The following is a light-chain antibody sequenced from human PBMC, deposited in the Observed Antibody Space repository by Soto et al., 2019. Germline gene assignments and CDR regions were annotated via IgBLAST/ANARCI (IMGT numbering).Light chain of an antibody. J-gene: IGKJ5*01. Sequence: DIQMTQSPSTLSASVRDRVTITCRASQSISSWLAWYQQKPGRAPKLLISSASSLQSGVPSRFSGSGSGTDFTLTITNLQPEDFATYYCQQANSFPTTFGQGTRLEIK. CDR2: SAS. V-gene: IGKV1-12*01. CDR1: QSISSW. CDR3: QQANSFPTT.